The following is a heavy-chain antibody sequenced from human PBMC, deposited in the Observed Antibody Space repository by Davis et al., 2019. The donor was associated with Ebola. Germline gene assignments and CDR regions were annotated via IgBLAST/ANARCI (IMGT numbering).Heavy chain of an antibody. V-gene: IGHV5-51*01. CDR2: IYPSDSDT. Sequence: GGSLRLSCNGSGYTFTSYWIGWVRQMPGKGLEWMGIIYPSDSDTSYSPSFQGQVTISADKSISTAYLQWSSLKASDTAMYYCARGGYMGATYYFDYWGQGTLVTVSS. D-gene: IGHD1-26*01. CDR1: GYTFTSYW. CDR3: ARGGYMGATYYFDY. J-gene: IGHJ4*02.